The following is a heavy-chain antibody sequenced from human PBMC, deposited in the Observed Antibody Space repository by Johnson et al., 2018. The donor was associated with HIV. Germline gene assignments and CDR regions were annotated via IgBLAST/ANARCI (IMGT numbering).Heavy chain of an antibody. CDR3: ARGGRVYDSSGYYAFDV. Sequence: WVRQAPGKGLEWVANIKEDGSDKYYVDSVKGRFTISRDSSKNTLYLQMNSLRAEDTAVYYCARGGRVYDSSGYYAFDVWGQGTMVTVSS. V-gene: IGHV3-7*01. CDR2: IKEDGSDK. D-gene: IGHD3-22*01. J-gene: IGHJ3*01.